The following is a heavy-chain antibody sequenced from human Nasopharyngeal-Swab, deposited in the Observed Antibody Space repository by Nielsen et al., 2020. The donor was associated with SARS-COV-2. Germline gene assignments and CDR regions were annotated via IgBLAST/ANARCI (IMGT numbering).Heavy chain of an antibody. CDR1: GGSISSSNYY. J-gene: IGHJ6*02. D-gene: IGHD4-17*01. CDR2: IYYSGST. V-gene: IGHV4-39*07. CDR3: ARDLLYGDFYYYYGMDV. Sequence: GSLRLSCTVSGGSISSSNYYWGWIRQPPGKGLEWIGSIYYSGSTNYNPSLKSRVTISVDTSKNQFSLKLSSVTAADTAVYYCARDLLYGDFYYYYGMDVWGQGTTVTVSS.